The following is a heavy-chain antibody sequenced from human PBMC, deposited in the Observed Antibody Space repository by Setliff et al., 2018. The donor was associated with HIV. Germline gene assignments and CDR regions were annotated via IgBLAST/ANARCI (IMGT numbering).Heavy chain of an antibody. V-gene: IGHV1-2*02. J-gene: IGHJ4*02. CDR3: ARGTDFWSGSSNFDY. CDR2: INPNSGGT. Sequence: ASVKVSCKASGYTFTAYYMHWVRQAPGQGLEWMGWINPNSGGTNYAQKFRGSVTMTRDTSINTAHMYLSSLRSDDTAIYFCARGTDFWSGSSNFDYWGQGTQVTVSS. D-gene: IGHD3-3*01. CDR1: GYTFTAYY.